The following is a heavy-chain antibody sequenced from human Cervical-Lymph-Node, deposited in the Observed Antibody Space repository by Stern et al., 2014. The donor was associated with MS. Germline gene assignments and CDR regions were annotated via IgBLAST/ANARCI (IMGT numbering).Heavy chain of an antibody. Sequence: EVQLEESGGGLVKPGGSLRLSCAASGFTFSDAWMSWVRQPPGKGLEWVGHIKSHSDGGTSDYVAPVKARFTILRDDLRNILYLQMNSLKIEDTAVYYCTRLRDTDWFDPWGQGALVTVSS. CDR3: TRLRDTDWFDP. CDR2: IKSHSDGGTS. CDR1: GFTFSDAW. V-gene: IGHV3-15*01. J-gene: IGHJ5*02.